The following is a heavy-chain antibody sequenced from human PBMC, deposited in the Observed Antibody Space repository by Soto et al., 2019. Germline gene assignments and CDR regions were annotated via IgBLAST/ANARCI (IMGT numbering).Heavy chain of an antibody. CDR1: GYTFSNYG. CDR2: IIPIFGTA. Sequence: ASVKVSCKASGYTFSNYGLSWVRQAPGQGLEWMGGIIPIFGTANYAQKFQGRVTITADESTSTAYMELSSLRSEDTAVYYCASRNYYDSSGYSPTPGYYYGMDVWGQGTTVTVSS. CDR3: ASRNYYDSSGYSPTPGYYYGMDV. V-gene: IGHV1-69*13. J-gene: IGHJ6*02. D-gene: IGHD3-22*01.